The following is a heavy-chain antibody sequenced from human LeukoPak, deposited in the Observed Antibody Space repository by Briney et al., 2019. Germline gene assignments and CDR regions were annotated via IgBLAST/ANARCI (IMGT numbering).Heavy chain of an antibody. CDR1: GLTFTTYA. CDR2: ITGSGST. V-gene: IGHV3-23*01. Sequence: GGSLRLSCAVSGLTFTTYAMTWVRQAPGKGLQWVSTITGSGSTYYADSVKGRFTISRDNSQNTLYLQMNSLRAEDTAVYYCAKGYGDYMAWFDPWGQGTLVTVSS. D-gene: IGHD4-17*01. CDR3: AKGYGDYMAWFDP. J-gene: IGHJ5*02.